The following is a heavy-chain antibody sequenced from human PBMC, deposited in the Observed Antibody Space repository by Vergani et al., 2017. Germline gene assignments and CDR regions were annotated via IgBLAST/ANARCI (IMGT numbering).Heavy chain of an antibody. D-gene: IGHD6-19*01. CDR3: ATGRGGSSGQGD. Sequence: QVQLVESGGGVVQPGRSLRLSCAASGFTFSSYGMHWVRQAPGKGLEWVADIWYDGSNKYYADSVKGRFTISRDNSKNTLYLQMNSLRAEDTAVYYCATGRGGSSGQGDWGQGTLVTVSS. CDR1: GFTFSSYG. CDR2: IWYDGSNK. J-gene: IGHJ4*02. V-gene: IGHV3-33*01.